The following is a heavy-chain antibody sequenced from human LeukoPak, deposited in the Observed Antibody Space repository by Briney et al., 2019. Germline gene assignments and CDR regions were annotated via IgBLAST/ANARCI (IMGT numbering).Heavy chain of an antibody. Sequence: PGGSLRLSCAASGFTFDDYAMHWVRQAPGKGLEWVSLSSGDGVNTNYADSVKGRFTISRDNSKNYLFLQMNSLRIEDTALYYCVKDVGTGHYDFWSGYYFHWGQGTLVTVSS. V-gene: IGHV3-43*02. CDR2: SSGDGVNT. CDR3: VKDVGTGHYDFWSGYYFH. D-gene: IGHD3-3*01. CDR1: GFTFDDYA. J-gene: IGHJ4*02.